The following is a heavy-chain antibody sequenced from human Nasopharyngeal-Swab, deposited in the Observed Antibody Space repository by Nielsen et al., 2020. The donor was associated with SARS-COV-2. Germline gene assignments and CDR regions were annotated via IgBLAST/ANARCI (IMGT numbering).Heavy chain of an antibody. V-gene: IGHV3-21*01. CDR1: GFTFSSYS. D-gene: IGHD6-19*01. CDR2: ISSSSSYI. J-gene: IGHJ1*01. CDR3: ARRAVAGEYFQH. Sequence: GESLKISCAASGFTFSSYSMNWVRQAPGKGLEWVSSISSSSSYIYYADSVKGRFTISRDNAKNSLYLQMNSLRAEDTAVYYRARRAVAGEYFQHWGQGTLVTVSS.